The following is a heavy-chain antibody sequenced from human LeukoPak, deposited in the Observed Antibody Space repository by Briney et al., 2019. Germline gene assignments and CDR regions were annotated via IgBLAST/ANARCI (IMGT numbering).Heavy chain of an antibody. CDR1: GFTFSSYS. J-gene: IGHJ4*02. CDR2: ISFDGSLK. D-gene: IGHD3/OR15-3a*01. Sequence: PGGSLRLSCAASGFTFSSYSMHWVRQAPGKGLEWVAVISFDGSLKFYADSVKGRFTISRDNSRNTLYLQMNSLRAEDTAVYYCATGLIFRNYFDYWGQGTLITVSS. V-gene: IGHV3-30*04. CDR3: ATGLIFRNYFDY.